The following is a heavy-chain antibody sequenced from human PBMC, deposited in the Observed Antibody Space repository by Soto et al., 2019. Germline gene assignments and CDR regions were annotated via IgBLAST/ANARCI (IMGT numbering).Heavy chain of an antibody. CDR1: GGSFSGYY. CDR2: IYHSGST. CDR3: ARDQYSSGGWFDP. V-gene: IGHV4-34*01. J-gene: IGHJ5*02. Sequence: SETLSLTCAVYGGSFSGYYWSWVRQPPGKWLEWIGEIYHSGSTNYNPSLKSRVTISVDKSKNQFSLKLSSVTAADTPVYYCARDQYSSGGWFDPWGQGTLLTVSS. D-gene: IGHD6-19*01.